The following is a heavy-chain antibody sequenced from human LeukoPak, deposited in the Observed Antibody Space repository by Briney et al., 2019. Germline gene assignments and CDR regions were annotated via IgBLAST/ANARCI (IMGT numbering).Heavy chain of an antibody. CDR3: ARDAYDFWSGYDWWFDP. D-gene: IGHD3-3*01. CDR1: GFTFSSYG. CDR2: IWYDGSNK. Sequence: GGSLRLSCAASGFTFSSYGMHWVRQAPGKGLEWVAVIWYDGSNKYYADSAKGRFTISRDNSKNTLYLQMNSLRAEDTAVYYCARDAYDFWSGYDWWFDPWGQGTLVTVSS. J-gene: IGHJ5*02. V-gene: IGHV3-33*01.